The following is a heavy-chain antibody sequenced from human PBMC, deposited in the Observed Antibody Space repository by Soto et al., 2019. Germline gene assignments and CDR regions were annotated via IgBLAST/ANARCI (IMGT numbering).Heavy chain of an antibody. D-gene: IGHD2-2*01. J-gene: IGHJ4*02. CDR3: ARNSPAAILRGPFDY. Sequence: DSVKVSCKASGYTFTGYYMHWVLQAPGQGLEWMGWINPNSGGTNYAQKFQGRVTITADESTSTAYMELSSLRSEDTAVYYCARNSPAAILRGPFDYWGQGTLVTVSS. V-gene: IGHV1-2*02. CDR1: GYTFTGYY. CDR2: INPNSGGT.